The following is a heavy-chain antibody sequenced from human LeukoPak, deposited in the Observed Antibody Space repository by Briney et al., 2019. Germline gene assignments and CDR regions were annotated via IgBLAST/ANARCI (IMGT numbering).Heavy chain of an antibody. J-gene: IGHJ4*02. Sequence: ASVKVSCKASGYTFTGYYMHWVRQAPGQGLEWMGWINPNSGGTNYVQKFQGGVTMTRDTSISTAYMELSRLRSDDTAVYYCARDGSYYHPFDYWGQGTLVSVSS. V-gene: IGHV1-2*02. CDR3: ARDGSYYHPFDY. CDR1: GYTFTGYY. CDR2: INPNSGGT. D-gene: IGHD1-26*01.